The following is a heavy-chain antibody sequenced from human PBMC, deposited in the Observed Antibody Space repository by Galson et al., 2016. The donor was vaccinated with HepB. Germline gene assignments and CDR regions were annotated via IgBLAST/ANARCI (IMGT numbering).Heavy chain of an antibody. D-gene: IGHD1-1*01. CDR2: ITWNSGRI. CDR1: GFTFNDYA. CDR3: AKDIGAGHNFGLSPNT. J-gene: IGHJ1*01. Sequence: SLRLSCAASGFTFNDYAMHWVRQAPGKGLEWVSGITWNSGRICYADSVRGRFTISRDSSKNTLYLQMNSLRVEDTAFYYCAKDIGAGHNFGLSPNTWGQGSLLSGSP. V-gene: IGHV3-9*01.